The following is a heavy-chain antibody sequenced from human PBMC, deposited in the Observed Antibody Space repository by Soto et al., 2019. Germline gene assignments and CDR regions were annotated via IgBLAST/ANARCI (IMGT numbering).Heavy chain of an antibody. J-gene: IGHJ6*02. CDR3: ARGDSTDCSNGVCSFFYNHDMDV. CDR1: GYSFTDYH. CDR2: INPKSGGT. D-gene: IGHD2-8*01. V-gene: IGHV1-2*04. Sequence: SVKVSCKASGYSFTDYHIHWVRHAPGQGLEWLGRINPKSGGTSTAQKFQGWVTMTTDTSISTASMELTRLTSDDTAIYYCARGDSTDCSNGVCSFFYNHDMDVWGQGTTVTVSS.